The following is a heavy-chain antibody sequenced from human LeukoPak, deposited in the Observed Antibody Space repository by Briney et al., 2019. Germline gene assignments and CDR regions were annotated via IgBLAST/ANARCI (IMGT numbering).Heavy chain of an antibody. CDR1: GYTLTELS. D-gene: IGHD1-26*01. Sequence: ASVKVSCKVSGYTLTELSMHWVRQAPGKGLEWMGGFDPEDGETIYAQKFQGRVTMTEDTSTSTAYMELRSLRSDDTAVYYCARDQGGGQNYNWFDPWGQGTLVTVSS. J-gene: IGHJ5*02. V-gene: IGHV1-24*01. CDR3: ARDQGGGQNYNWFDP. CDR2: FDPEDGET.